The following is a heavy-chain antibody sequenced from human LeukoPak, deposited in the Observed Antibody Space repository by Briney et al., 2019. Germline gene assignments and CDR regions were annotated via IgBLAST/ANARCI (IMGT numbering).Heavy chain of an antibody. J-gene: IGHJ4*02. CDR1: GFTFTSSA. Sequence: SVNVSCTASGFTFTSSAVQWVRQARGRRLEWIGWIVVGSGNTNYAQMFQGRVTITRDMSTSTAYMELSSLRSEDTAVYYCAAPSRIQLDYWGQGTLVTVSS. V-gene: IGHV1-58*01. D-gene: IGHD5-18*01. CDR2: IVVGSGNT. CDR3: AAPSRIQLDY.